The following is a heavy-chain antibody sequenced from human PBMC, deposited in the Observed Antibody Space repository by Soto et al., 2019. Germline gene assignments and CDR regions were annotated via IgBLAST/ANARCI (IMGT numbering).Heavy chain of an antibody. V-gene: IGHV4-59*08. CDR3: ARRMEYYYGSGRASHYYYYYMDV. J-gene: IGHJ6*03. Sequence: PSDTLSITCKVSGGSISSYYGSGILPPPWNGLECIGYIYYSVSTNYNPSLKSRVTISVDTSKNQFSLKLSSVTAADTAVYYCARRMEYYYGSGRASHYYYYYMDVWGKGTTVTVSS. D-gene: IGHD3-10*01. CDR1: GGSISSYY. CDR2: IYYSVST.